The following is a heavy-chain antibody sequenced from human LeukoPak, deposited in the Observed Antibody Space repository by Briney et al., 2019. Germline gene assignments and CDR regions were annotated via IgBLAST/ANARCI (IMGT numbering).Heavy chain of an antibody. D-gene: IGHD3-9*01. V-gene: IGHV3-23*01. J-gene: IGHJ5*02. CDR2: ISAGGGST. CDR1: GFTFSSDA. Sequence: GGSLRLSCAASGFTFSSDAMSWVRQAPGKGLEWVSGISAGGGSTYYADSVKGRFTISRDNSKNTLYLQMDSLRVEATAVYFCATSRGFTSGFPHRFDNWGQGTLVTVSS. CDR3: ATSRGFTSGFPHRFDN.